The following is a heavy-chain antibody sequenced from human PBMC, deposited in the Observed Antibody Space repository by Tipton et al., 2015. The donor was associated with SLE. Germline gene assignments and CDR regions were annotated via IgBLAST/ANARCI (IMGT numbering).Heavy chain of an antibody. J-gene: IGHJ6*03. CDR1: GYTFFGYH. CDR2: INPNSGST. V-gene: IGHV1-2*02. D-gene: IGHD3-10*01. Sequence: QLVQSGPEVKKPGASVKVSCKAAGYTFFGYHIHWVRQAPGLGLEWMGWINPNSGSTNLAQKFQGRVTMTRDTSIRTVFMEVRILSLNDTASYFCVRVNSHYGSVSYQSFYYMDVWGQGSTLAVSS. CDR3: VRVNSHYGSVSYQSFYYMDV.